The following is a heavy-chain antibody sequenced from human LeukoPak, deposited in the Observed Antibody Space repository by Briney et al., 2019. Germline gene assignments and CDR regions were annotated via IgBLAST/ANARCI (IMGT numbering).Heavy chain of an antibody. Sequence: TGGSLRLSCAASGFTFSSYWMHWVRQAPGKGLVWVSRINSDGSSTSYADSVKGRFTISRDNAKNTLYLQMNSLRAEDTAVYYCVRGSYYVNFFDYWGQGTLVTVSS. V-gene: IGHV3-74*01. CDR3: VRGSYYVNFFDY. CDR2: INSDGSST. J-gene: IGHJ4*02. D-gene: IGHD1-26*01. CDR1: GFTFSSYW.